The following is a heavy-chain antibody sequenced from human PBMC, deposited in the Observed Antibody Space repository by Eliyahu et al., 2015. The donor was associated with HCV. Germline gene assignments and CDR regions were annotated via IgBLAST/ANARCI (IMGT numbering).Heavy chain of an antibody. D-gene: IGHD2/OR15-2a*01. CDR2: IYPSDSDT. Sequence: EVQMVQSGAEVKKPGESLKISCQVSGYTFNPHWIGWLRQMPGKGLEWLGSIYPSDSDTRYSPSFQGQVSFSVDKSISTAYLHWKSLKASDTATYFCAKKYSNQWSDPAYGPWGQGTPVVVSS. CDR1: GYTFNPHW. J-gene: IGHJ5*02. CDR3: AKKYSNQWSDPAYGP. V-gene: IGHV5-51*01.